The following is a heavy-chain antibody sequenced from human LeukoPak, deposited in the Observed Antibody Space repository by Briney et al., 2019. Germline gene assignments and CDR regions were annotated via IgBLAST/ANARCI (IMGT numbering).Heavy chain of an antibody. CDR1: AGSISSYY. Sequence: PSDTLSLTCTVSAGSISSYYWSSIRQPPGKGLEWIGYIYYSGSTNYNPSLKSRVTISVDTSQNQFSLKLSSVTAADTAVYYCARVSIAASFDPWGQGTLVTVSS. J-gene: IGHJ5*02. CDR3: ARVSIAASFDP. D-gene: IGHD6-6*01. CDR2: IYYSGST. V-gene: IGHV4-59*07.